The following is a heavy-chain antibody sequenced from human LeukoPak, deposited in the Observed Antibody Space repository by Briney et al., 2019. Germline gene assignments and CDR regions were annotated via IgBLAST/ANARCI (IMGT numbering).Heavy chain of an antibody. D-gene: IGHD6-6*01. Sequence: SETLSLTCAVYGGSLSGYYWSWIRQPPGKGLEWIGEINHSGSTNYNPSLKSRVTISVDTSKNQFSLKLSSVTAADTAVYYCARSIAARQGDYWGQGTLVTVSS. J-gene: IGHJ4*02. CDR1: GGSLSGYY. CDR3: ARSIAARQGDY. V-gene: IGHV4-34*01. CDR2: INHSGST.